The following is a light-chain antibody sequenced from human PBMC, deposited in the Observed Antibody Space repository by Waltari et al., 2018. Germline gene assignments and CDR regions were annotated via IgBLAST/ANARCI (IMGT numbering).Light chain of an antibody. CDR1: SLRTYY. V-gene: IGLV3-19*01. CDR2: DKN. CDR3: NSRDSSGDYLV. J-gene: IGLJ2*01. Sequence: SSELTQDPAVSVALGQTVRITCRGDSLRTYYATWFKQKPGQAPVFVIYDKNYRPPGIPDRFSGSRSGDTASLTITGAQAEDEADYYCNSRDSSGDYLVFGGGTKLTVL.